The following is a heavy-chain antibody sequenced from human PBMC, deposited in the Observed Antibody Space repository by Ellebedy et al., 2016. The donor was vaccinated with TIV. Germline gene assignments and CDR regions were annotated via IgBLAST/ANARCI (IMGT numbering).Heavy chain of an antibody. CDR1: GFTFSSFS. CDR3: ARDPALSFNGWAD. V-gene: IGHV3-48*02. J-gene: IGHJ4*02. CDR2: IPRDSDAM. D-gene: IGHD2-8*01. Sequence: PGGSLRLSCSASGFTFSSFSMNWVRQAPGKGLEWVSYIPRDSDAMSYADSVKGRFTISRDNAKNSLYLQMNSLRDADTAVYYCARDPALSFNGWADWGQGTLVTVSS.